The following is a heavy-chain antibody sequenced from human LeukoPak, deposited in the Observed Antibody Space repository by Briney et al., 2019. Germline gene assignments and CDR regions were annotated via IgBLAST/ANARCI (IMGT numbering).Heavy chain of an antibody. CDR3: ARDRLGRPRGSWGLFDY. D-gene: IGHD6-13*01. Sequence: KSGGSLRLSCAASGFTFSDYYMSWIRQAPGKGLEWVSYISSSGSTIYYADSVKGRFTISRGNAKNSLYLQMNSLRAEDTAVYYCARDRLGRPRGSWGLFDYWGQGTLVTVSS. CDR1: GFTFSDYY. V-gene: IGHV3-11*01. J-gene: IGHJ4*02. CDR2: ISSSGSTI.